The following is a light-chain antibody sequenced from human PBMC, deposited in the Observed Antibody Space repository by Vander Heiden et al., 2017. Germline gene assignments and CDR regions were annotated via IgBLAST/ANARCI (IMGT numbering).Light chain of an antibody. CDR3: SSYAGRYSWV. V-gene: IGLV2-8*01. CDR1: SSDVGAYNY. CDR2: EVN. J-gene: IGLJ3*02. Sequence: QSALTQPPSAPASPGQSITISCTGTSSDVGAYNYVSWYQQHPGKAPKLVIYEVNKRASGVPHRFSGSKSGNAASLTVSGLQAEDEADFYCSSYAGRYSWVFGGGTKLTVL.